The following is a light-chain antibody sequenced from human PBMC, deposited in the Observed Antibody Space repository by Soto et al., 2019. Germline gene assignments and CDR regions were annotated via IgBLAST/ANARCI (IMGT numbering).Light chain of an antibody. V-gene: IGKV1-17*02. Sequence: DIQMTQSPSSLSASVGDRVTITCRASQSSSYYLYWQQRKPGTAPQLLIDAATTLQGGVPSRCSGSGSGTEFTLTSSNPQPDDFATYYCQQYNSYPCTFGQGTKVDIK. CDR1: QSSSYY. CDR3: QQYNSYPCT. CDR2: AAT. J-gene: IGKJ2*02.